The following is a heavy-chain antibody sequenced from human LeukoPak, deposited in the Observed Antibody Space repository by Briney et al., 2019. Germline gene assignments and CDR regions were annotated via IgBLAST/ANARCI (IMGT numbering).Heavy chain of an antibody. CDR3: ARGFSSSWSNYFDY. CDR2: IKQDGSEK. Sequence: PGGSLRLSCAASGFTFSSYAMSWVRQAPGKGLEWVANIKQDGSEKYYVDSVKGRFTISRDNAKNSLYLQMNSLRAEDTAVYYCARGFSSSWSNYFDYWGQGTLVTVSS. CDR1: GFTFSSYA. J-gene: IGHJ4*02. V-gene: IGHV3-7*01. D-gene: IGHD6-13*01.